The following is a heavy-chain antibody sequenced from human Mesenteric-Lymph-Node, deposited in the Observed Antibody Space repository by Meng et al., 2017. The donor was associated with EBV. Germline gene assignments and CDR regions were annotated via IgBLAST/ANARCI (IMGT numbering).Heavy chain of an antibody. J-gene: IGHJ5*02. CDR1: GFTFSDYS. CDR2: ISDSSSNI. CDR3: ARDLYVVVAAAGHNLFDP. Sequence: EVQLVESGGXXVXPGXSLXRSCAASGFTFSDYSMNWVRHAPGKGLEWVSYISDSSSNINYADSVKGRFTISRDNAKNSLYLQMNSLRPEDTAIYYCARDLYVVVAAAGHNLFDPWGQGTLVTVSS. D-gene: IGHD2-15*01. V-gene: IGHV3-21*01.